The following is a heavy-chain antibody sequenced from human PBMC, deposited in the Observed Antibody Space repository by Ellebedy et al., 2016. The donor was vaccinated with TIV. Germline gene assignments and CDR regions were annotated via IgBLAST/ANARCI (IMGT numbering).Heavy chain of an antibody. CDR2: LSGSGGRT. CDR1: GFTFGSHA. J-gene: IGHJ6*02. CDR3: AKGDEFWSGYSPTYHYGMDV. Sequence: GGSLRLXCAASGFTFGSHAMNWVRLAPGKGLEWVSGLSGSGGRTYYAESVKGRFAISRDNSKNTVSLLMNSLRADDMGVYYCAKGDEFWSGYSPTYHYGMDVWGQGTTVSVSS. D-gene: IGHD3-3*01. V-gene: IGHV3-23*01.